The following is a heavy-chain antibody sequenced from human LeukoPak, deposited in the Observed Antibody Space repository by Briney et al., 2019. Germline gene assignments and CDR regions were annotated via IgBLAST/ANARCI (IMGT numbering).Heavy chain of an antibody. CDR3: AKLRELVTYYYYYGLDV. CDR1: ALTFSNYG. J-gene: IGHJ6*02. CDR2: ISYDGVNK. Sequence: GGCLRLSCAAAALTFSNYGVHWVRQAPCKGREWVVLISYDGVNKYYADSVKGRFTISRDNSKNTLYLRMNSLRVEDTALYYCAKLRELVTYYYYYGLDVWGQGTTVTVSS. V-gene: IGHV3-30*18. D-gene: IGHD1-1*01.